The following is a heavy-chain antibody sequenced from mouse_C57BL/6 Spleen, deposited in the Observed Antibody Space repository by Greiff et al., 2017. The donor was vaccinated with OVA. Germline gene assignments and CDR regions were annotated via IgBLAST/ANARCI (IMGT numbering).Heavy chain of an antibody. J-gene: IGHJ2*01. Sequence: EVQLVESGGGLVKPGGSLKLSCAASGFTFSSYTMSWVRQTPEKRLEWVATISGGGGNTYYPDSVKGRFTISRDNAKNTLYLQMSSLRSEDTALYYCARDYYYGSSYPYYFDYWGQGTTLTVSS. V-gene: IGHV5-9*01. CDR3: ARDYYYGSSYPYYFDY. D-gene: IGHD1-1*01. CDR2: ISGGGGNT. CDR1: GFTFSSYT.